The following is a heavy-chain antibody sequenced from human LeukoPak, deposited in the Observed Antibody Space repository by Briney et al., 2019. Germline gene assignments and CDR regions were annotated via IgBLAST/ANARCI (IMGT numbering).Heavy chain of an antibody. J-gene: IGHJ4*02. Sequence: GGSLRLSCAASGFTFRSYAMSWVRQAPGKGLEWVLTISGSGTSTYNADSVKGRFTISRDNSKNTLYLQMNSLRAEDTAVYYCEGTYYYDSSDDYWGQGTLVTVSS. D-gene: IGHD3-22*01. CDR2: ISGSGTST. CDR3: EGTYYYDSSDDY. V-gene: IGHV3-23*01. CDR1: GFTFRSYA.